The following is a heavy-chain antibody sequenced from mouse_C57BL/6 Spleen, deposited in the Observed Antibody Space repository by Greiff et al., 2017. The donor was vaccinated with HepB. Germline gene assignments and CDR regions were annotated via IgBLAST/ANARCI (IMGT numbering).Heavy chain of an antibody. CDR2: INPNNGGT. D-gene: IGHD1-1*01. CDR3: ARRGYYYGSSLDY. J-gene: IGHJ2*01. Sequence: EVQLQQSGPELVKPGASVKVSCKASGYTFTDYYMNWVKQSHGKSLEWIGDINPNNGGTSYNQKFKGKATLTVDKSSSTAYMELRSLTSEDSAVYYCARRGYYYGSSLDYWGQGTTLTVSS. CDR1: GYTFTDYY. V-gene: IGHV1-26*01.